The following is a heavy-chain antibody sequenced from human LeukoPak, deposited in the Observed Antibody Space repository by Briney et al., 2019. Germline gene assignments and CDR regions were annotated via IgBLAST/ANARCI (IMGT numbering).Heavy chain of an antibody. CDR1: GGSISSSSYY. Sequence: SETLSLTCTVSGGSISSSSYYWGWIRQPPGKGLGWIGSIYYSGSTYYNPSLKSRVTISVDTSKNQFSLKLSSVTAADTAVYYCAKGISGYYAFDIWGQGTMVTVSS. J-gene: IGHJ3*02. CDR3: AKGISGYYAFDI. V-gene: IGHV4-39*01. CDR2: IYYSGST. D-gene: IGHD3-22*01.